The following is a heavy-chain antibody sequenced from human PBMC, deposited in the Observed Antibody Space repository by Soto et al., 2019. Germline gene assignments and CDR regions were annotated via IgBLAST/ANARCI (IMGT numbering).Heavy chain of an antibody. CDR3: ARINVGVSVYHFDC. D-gene: IGHD3-3*01. CDR1: GGSFSGYS. CDR2: VNHRGAT. V-gene: IGHV4-34*01. Sequence: QVHLQQWGAGLLQPSETLSLTCAVYGGSFSGYSWLWIRQPPGKGLEWIGEVNHRGATKYSSSLRSRVTISLPTSKNQFSLSLSSVTAADTAVYFCARINVGVSVYHFDCWGQGTLVTVSS. J-gene: IGHJ4*02.